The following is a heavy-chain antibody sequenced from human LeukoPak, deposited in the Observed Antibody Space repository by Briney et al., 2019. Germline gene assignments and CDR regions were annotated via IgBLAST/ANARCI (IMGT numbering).Heavy chain of an antibody. V-gene: IGHV4-4*07. D-gene: IGHD3-9*01. J-gene: IGHJ5*02. CDR2: IYTSGST. CDR3: AREPRSYYDIWTGLRNWFDP. Sequence: SETLSLTCTVSGGSISSYYWRWIRQPAGKGLEWIGRIYTSGSTNYNPSLKSRVPLPVDTSKNQFSLKLSSVTAADTAVYYCAREPRSYYDIWTGLRNWFDPWGQGTLVTVSS. CDR1: GGSISSYY.